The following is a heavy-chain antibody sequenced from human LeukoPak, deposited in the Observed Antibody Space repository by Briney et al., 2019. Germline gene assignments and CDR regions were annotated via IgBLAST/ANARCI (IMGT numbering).Heavy chain of an antibody. CDR2: INWNGGST. CDR1: GFTFDDYG. J-gene: IGHJ1*01. V-gene: IGHV3-20*04. CDR3: ARVYSSSWYSNFQH. Sequence: GGSLRLSCAASGFTFDDYGMSWVRQAPGKGLEWVSGINWNGGSTGYADSVKGRFTISRDNAKNSLYLQMNSLRAEDTALYYCARVYSSSWYSNFQHWGQGTLVTVSS. D-gene: IGHD6-13*01.